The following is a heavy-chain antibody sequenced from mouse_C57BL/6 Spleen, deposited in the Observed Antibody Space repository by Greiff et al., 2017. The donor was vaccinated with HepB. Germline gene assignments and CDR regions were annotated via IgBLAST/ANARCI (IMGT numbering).Heavy chain of an antibody. V-gene: IGHV14-1*01. CDR1: GFNIKDYY. CDR3: TPPYYSNCGFAY. D-gene: IGHD2-5*01. Sequence: VQLKESGAELVRPGASVKLSCTASGFNIKDYYMHWVKQRPEQGLEWIGRIDPEDGDTEYAPKFQGKATMTADTSSKPAYLQLSSLTSEDTAVYYCTPPYYSNCGFAYWGQGTLVTVSA. CDR2: IDPEDGDT. J-gene: IGHJ3*01.